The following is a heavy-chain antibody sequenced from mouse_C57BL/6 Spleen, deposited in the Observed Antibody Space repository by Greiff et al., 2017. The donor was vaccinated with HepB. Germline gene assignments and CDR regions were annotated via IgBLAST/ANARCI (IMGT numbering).Heavy chain of an antibody. CDR2: IRLKSDNYAT. CDR1: GFTFSNYW. V-gene: IGHV6-3*01. D-gene: IGHD1-1*01. CDR3: TGAVATPYWYFDV. J-gene: IGHJ1*03. Sequence: EVHLVESGGGLVQPGGSMKLSCVASGFTFSNYWMNWVRQSPEKGLEWVAQIRLKSDNYATHYAESVKGRFTISRDDSKSSVYLQMNNLRAEDTGIYYCTGAVATPYWYFDVWGTGTTVTVSS.